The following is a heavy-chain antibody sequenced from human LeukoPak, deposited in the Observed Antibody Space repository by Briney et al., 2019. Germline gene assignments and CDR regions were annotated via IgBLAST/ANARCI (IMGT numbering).Heavy chain of an antibody. CDR3: ARAPGRSYGLYWVDP. CDR2: AYYSGST. Sequence: SETLSLTCSVSGGSINTYYWNWIRQPPGKGLEWIGYAYYSGSTNYNPSLKSRVTISIDTSKNQFSLKLSSATAADTAVYYCARAPGRSYGLYWVDPWGQGTLVTVSS. V-gene: IGHV4-59*01. J-gene: IGHJ5*02. D-gene: IGHD3-10*01. CDR1: GGSINTYY.